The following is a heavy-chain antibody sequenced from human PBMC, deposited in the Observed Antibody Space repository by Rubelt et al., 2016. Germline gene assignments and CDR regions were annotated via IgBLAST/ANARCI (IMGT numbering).Heavy chain of an antibody. Sequence: QVQLVQSGAEVKRPGASVKVSCKASGYPFATYAMHWVRQAPGQRLEWMGWIGAGHGDKKYSINLQGIVTCTRDSSASTAYMELSSLRSEDSAVYYCARFALPAVTTAYYYYALDVWGQGTTVTVSS. CDR1: GYPFATYA. D-gene: IGHD4-17*01. V-gene: IGHV1-3*01. CDR2: IGAGHGDK. J-gene: IGHJ6*02. CDR3: ARFALPAVTTAYYYYALDV.